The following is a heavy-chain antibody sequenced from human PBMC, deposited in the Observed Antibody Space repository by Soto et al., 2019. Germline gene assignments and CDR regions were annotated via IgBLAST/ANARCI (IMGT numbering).Heavy chain of an antibody. CDR1: GFTFGDYA. V-gene: IGHV3-49*03. J-gene: IGHJ4*02. CDR3: TRKEFVDF. Sequence: GGSLRLSCTASGFTFGDYAMTWFRQAPGKGLEWVGFIRSRAYGGAAEYAASVKGRFTISRDDSKSIAYLQMNSLKTEDTAVYYCTRKEFVDFWGQGTLVTVSS. CDR2: IRSRAYGGAA.